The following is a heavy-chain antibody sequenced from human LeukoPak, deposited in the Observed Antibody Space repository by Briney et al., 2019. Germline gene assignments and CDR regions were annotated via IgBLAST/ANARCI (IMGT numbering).Heavy chain of an antibody. CDR3: ARDLRTSGWYTFDF. V-gene: IGHV6-1*01. D-gene: IGHD6-19*01. J-gene: IGHJ5*01. CDR2: TYYRSKRYD. CDR1: GDSVSSKNGA. Sequence: SQTLSLTCAISGDSVSSKNGAWNWIRQSPSKGLEWLGRTYYRSKRYDEYADSVKGRVTISPDTSKNQFSLHVYSLTPEDTAVYYCARDLRTSGWYTFDFWGQGTLVTVSS.